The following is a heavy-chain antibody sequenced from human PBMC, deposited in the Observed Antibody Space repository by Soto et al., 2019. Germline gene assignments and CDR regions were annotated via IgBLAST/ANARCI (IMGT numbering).Heavy chain of an antibody. D-gene: IGHD6-13*01. CDR2: ISGSGGST. J-gene: IGHJ5*02. V-gene: IGHV3-23*01. CDR1: GFTFSSYA. CDR3: AKDHMSSSSWVNWFDP. Sequence: GGSLRLSCAASGFTFSSYAMSWVHQAPGKGLEWVSAISGSGGSTYYADSVKGRFTISRDNSKNTLYLQMNSLRAEDTAVYYGAKDHMSSSSWVNWFDPWGQGTLVTVSS.